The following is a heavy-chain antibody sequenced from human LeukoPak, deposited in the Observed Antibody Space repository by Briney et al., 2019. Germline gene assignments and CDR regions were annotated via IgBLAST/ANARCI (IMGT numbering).Heavy chain of an antibody. V-gene: IGHV1-18*01. J-gene: IGHJ6*03. Sequence: ASVKVSCKASGYTFTSYDISWERQAPGQGLEWIGWLSAYNGNTNYAQKLQGRVTMTTDTSTSTAYMELRSLRSDDTAVYYCARAIDYYCYMDVWGKGTTVTVSS. D-gene: IGHD2/OR15-2a*01. CDR2: LSAYNGNT. CDR1: GYTFTSYD. CDR3: ARAIDYYCYMDV.